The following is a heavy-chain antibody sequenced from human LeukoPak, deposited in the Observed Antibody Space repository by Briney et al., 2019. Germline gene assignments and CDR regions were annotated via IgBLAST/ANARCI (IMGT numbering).Heavy chain of an antibody. D-gene: IGHD5-24*01. J-gene: IGHJ4*02. V-gene: IGHV4-59*01. CDR2: IYYSGST. CDR3: ARVIEGSEFDY. Sequence: SETLSLTCTVSGGSISSYYWSWIRQPPGKGLEWIGYIYYSGSTNYNPSPKSRVTISVDTSKNQFSLKLSSVTAADTAVYYCARVIEGSEFDYWGQGTLVTVSS. CDR1: GGSISSYY.